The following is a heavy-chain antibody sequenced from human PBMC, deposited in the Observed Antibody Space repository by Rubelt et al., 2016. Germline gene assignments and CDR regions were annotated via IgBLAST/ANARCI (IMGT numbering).Heavy chain of an antibody. CDR2: INAGNGNT. V-gene: IGHV1-3*01. CDR3: ARYYYDSSGYVYFDY. J-gene: IGHJ4*02. Sequence: QVQLVQSGAEVKKPGASVKVSCKASGYTFTSYAMHWVCQAPGQRLEWMGWINAGNGNTKYSQKFQGRVTITRDTSASTAYMELSSLRSEDTAVYYCARYYYDSSGYVYFDYWGQGTLVTVSS. D-gene: IGHD3-22*01. CDR1: GYTFTSYA.